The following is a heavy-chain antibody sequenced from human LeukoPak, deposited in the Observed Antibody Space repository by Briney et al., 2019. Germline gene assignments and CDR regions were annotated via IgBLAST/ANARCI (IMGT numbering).Heavy chain of an antibody. D-gene: IGHD2-2*02. Sequence: PGGSLRLSCAASGFTFSSYAMHWVRQAPGKGLEYVSAISSNGGSTYYANSVKGRFTISRDNSKNTLYLQMGSLRAEDMAVYYCARDGLGCSSTSCYSDYYYYMDVWGKGTTVTISS. CDR2: ISSNGGST. CDR3: ARDGLGCSSTSCYSDYYYYMDV. CDR1: GFTFSSYA. V-gene: IGHV3-64*01. J-gene: IGHJ6*03.